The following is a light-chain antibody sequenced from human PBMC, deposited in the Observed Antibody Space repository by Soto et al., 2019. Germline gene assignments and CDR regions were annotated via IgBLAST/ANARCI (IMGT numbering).Light chain of an antibody. CDR1: SSDIGAGYD. CDR2: GNT. Sequence: QSVLTQPPSVSGAPGQRVTISCTGSSSDIGAGYDVHWYQQLPGKAPTLLIYGNTKRPSGVPDRFSGSRSGTSASLAITGLQTEDEADYYCQSYDSSLRHYVFGTGTQLTVL. V-gene: IGLV1-40*01. J-gene: IGLJ1*01. CDR3: QSYDSSLRHYV.